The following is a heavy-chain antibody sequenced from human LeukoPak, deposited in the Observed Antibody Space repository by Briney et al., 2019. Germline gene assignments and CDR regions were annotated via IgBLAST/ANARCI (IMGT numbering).Heavy chain of an antibody. CDR3: AKEMIVGSGTAAHDVFDI. J-gene: IGHJ3*02. D-gene: IGHD1-26*01. CDR2: IKTDGSEK. CDR1: RFTFSTYW. Sequence: GGSLRLSCAASRFTFSTYWMHWVRQAPGKGLEWVASIKTDGSEKYYVDSVKGRFTISRDNAKNSLYLQVNSLRAEDTAIYYCAKEMIVGSGTAAHDVFDIWGQGKMVTVSS. V-gene: IGHV3-7*03.